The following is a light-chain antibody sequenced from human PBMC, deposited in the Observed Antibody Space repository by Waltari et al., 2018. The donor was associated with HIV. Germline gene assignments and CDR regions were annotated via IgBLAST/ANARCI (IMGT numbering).Light chain of an antibody. J-gene: IGKJ4*01. V-gene: IGKV3-15*01. CDR2: DAS. CDR1: QSISVY. CDR3: QQYKNWPPLS. Sequence: EIVLTQSPATLPVSPGAGATLSCRASQSISVYLAWYQQKPGQIPRLLIYDASTRAPGIPPRFSGSGSGTDFTLNISSLQSEDFAIYYCQQYKNWPPLSFGGGTKVEIK.